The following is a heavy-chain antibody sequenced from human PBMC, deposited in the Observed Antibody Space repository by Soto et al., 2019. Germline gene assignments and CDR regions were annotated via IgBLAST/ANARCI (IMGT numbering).Heavy chain of an antibody. CDR3: ARLSKYSRAWLNWFDS. CDR1: GYSFTSYW. CDR2: IYPGDSDT. D-gene: IGHD6-19*01. V-gene: IGHV5-51*01. Sequence: LEISCKGSGYSFTSYWIGWVRQMPGKGLEWMGIIYPGDSDTRYSPSFQGQVTISADKSISTAYLQWSSLKASDTAMYYCARLSKYSRAWLNWFDSRGQGTPVTVHS. J-gene: IGHJ5*01.